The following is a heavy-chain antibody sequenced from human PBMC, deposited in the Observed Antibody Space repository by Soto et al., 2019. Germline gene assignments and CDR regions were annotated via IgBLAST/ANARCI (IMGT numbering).Heavy chain of an antibody. Sequence: PSETLSLTCAVSSGSISSSNWWSWVRQPPGKGLEWIGEIYHSGSTNYNPSLKSRVTISVDKSKNQFSLKLSSVTAADTAVYYCARGVRRFGELLYNWFDPWGQGTLVTVSS. CDR2: IYHSGST. CDR1: SGSISSSNW. J-gene: IGHJ5*02. V-gene: IGHV4-4*02. D-gene: IGHD3-10*01. CDR3: ARGVRRFGELLYNWFDP.